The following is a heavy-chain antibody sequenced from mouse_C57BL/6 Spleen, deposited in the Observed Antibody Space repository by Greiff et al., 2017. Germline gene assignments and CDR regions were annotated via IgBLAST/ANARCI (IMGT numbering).Heavy chain of an antibody. V-gene: IGHV7-1*01. CDR3: ARDARDSVGYFDY. Sequence: VKLMESGGGLVQSGRSLRLSCATSGFTFSDFYLEWFRQAPGKGLEWIAAISNKDNDYTTEYSASVKGRFIVYRDTSQSILYLQMNALIAEDTAIYYCARDARDSVGYFDYWGQGTTLTVSS. CDR1: GFTFSDFY. CDR2: ISNKDNDYTT. J-gene: IGHJ2*01.